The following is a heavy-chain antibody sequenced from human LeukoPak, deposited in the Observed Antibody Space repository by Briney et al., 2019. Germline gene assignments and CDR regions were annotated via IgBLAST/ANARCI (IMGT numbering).Heavy chain of an antibody. Sequence: SETLSLTCTVSGYSISNGYYWGWIRQPPGKGLEWIGSIYHSGSTYYNPSLKSRVTISVDTSKNQFSLKLSSVTAADTALYFCARDDTYFYDSSGHGFDFWGQGTLVTVSS. D-gene: IGHD3-22*01. CDR3: ARDDTYFYDSSGHGFDF. V-gene: IGHV4-38-2*02. J-gene: IGHJ4*02. CDR1: GYSISNGYY. CDR2: IYHSGST.